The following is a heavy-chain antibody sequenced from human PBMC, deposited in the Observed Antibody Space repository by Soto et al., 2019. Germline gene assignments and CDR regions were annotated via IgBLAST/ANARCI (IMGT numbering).Heavy chain of an antibody. CDR2: INPNSGGT. V-gene: IGHV1-2*04. J-gene: IGHJ5*02. CDR3: ARDRGDFWSGYRNWFDP. Sequence: ASVKVSCKASGYTFTGYYMHWVRQAPGQGPEWMGWINPNSGGTNYAQKFQGWVTMTRDTSISTAYMELSRLRSDDTAVYYCARDRGDFWSGYRNWFDPWGQGTLVTVSS. D-gene: IGHD3-3*01. CDR1: GYTFTGYY.